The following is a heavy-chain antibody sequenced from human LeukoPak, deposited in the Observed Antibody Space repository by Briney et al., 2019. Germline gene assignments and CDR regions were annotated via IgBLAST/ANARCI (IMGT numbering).Heavy chain of an antibody. J-gene: IGHJ3*02. CDR1: GGSFSRHY. Sequence: SETLSLTCTVSGGSFSRHYWSWIRQPPGKGLEWIGYISYIGSTNYNPSLKSRVTISVDTSKNQFSLKLSSVTAADTAVYYCARDPTTVTKGLDIWGQGIMVTVSS. V-gene: IGHV4-59*11. CDR2: ISYIGST. CDR3: ARDPTTVTKGLDI. D-gene: IGHD4-17*01.